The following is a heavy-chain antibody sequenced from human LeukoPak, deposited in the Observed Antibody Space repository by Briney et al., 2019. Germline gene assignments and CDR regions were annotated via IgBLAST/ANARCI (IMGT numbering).Heavy chain of an antibody. J-gene: IGHJ6*02. CDR1: GGSISSYY. D-gene: IGHD4-23*01. Sequence: PSETLSLTCTVSGGSISSYYWSWIRQSPGKGLEWIGYIYYSGSTNYNPSLKSRVTISVDTSKNQFSLKLSSVTAADTAVYYCARGPYGGGYYYYGMDVWGQGTTVTVSS. CDR2: IYYSGST. CDR3: ARGPYGGGYYYYGMDV. V-gene: IGHV4-59*01.